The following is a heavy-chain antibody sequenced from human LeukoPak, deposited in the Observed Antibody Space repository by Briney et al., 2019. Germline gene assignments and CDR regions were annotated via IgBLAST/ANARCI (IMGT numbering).Heavy chain of an antibody. V-gene: IGHV4-59*01. CDR1: GGSISSYY. CDR3: ARAFDSSGYTPWFDP. Sequence: PSETLSLTCTVSGGSISSYYWSWIRQPPGKGLEWIGYIYYSGSTNYNPSLKSRVTISVDTSKNQFSLKLSSVTAADTAVYYCARAFDSSGYTPWFDPWGQGTLVTVSS. J-gene: IGHJ5*02. CDR2: IYYSGST. D-gene: IGHD3-22*01.